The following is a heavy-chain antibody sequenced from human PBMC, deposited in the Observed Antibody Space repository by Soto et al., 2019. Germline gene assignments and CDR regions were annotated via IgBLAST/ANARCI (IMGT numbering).Heavy chain of an antibody. CDR1: GFTFSSYD. V-gene: IGHV3-13*01. D-gene: IGHD2-2*02. CDR3: ARGGPIVVVPAAIRVDP. Sequence: PGESLKISCAASGFTFSSYDMHWVRQATGKGLYWVSAIGTAGDTYFPGSVKGRFTISRENAMNSLYLQMNSLRADDTAVYYCARGGPIVVVPAAIRVDPWGQGTLVTVSS. J-gene: IGHJ5*02. CDR2: IGTAGDT.